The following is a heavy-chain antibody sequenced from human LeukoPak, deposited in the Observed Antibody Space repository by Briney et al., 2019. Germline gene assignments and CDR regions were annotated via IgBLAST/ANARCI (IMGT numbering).Heavy chain of an antibody. V-gene: IGHV4-59*12. CDR1: GGTISNYY. D-gene: IGHD3-10*01. J-gene: IGHJ3*02. CDR3: AKSNGYGLVDI. CDR2: IFYSGST. Sequence: SETLSLTCTVSGGTISNYYWSWIRQPPGKGLEWIGNIFYSGSTYYSPSLRSRVTISLDTSRNQFSLKLNSVTAADTAVYYCAKSNGYGLVDIWGQGTMVTVSS.